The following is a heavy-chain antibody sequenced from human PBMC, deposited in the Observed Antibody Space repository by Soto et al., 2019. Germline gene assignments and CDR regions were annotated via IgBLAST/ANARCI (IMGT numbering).Heavy chain of an antibody. Sequence: QVQLVESGGGVVQPGRSLRLSCAASGFTFSSYGMHWVRQAPGKGLEWVAVIWYDGSNKYYADSVKGRFTISRDNSKNTLYLQMNSLRAEDTAVYYCARDWNDPYYYYGMDVWGQGTTVTVSS. D-gene: IGHD1-1*01. CDR2: IWYDGSNK. CDR1: GFTFSSYG. V-gene: IGHV3-33*01. J-gene: IGHJ6*02. CDR3: ARDWNDPYYYYGMDV.